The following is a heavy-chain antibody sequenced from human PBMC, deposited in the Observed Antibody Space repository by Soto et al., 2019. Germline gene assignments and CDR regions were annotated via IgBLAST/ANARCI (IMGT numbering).Heavy chain of an antibody. V-gene: IGHV4-34*01. D-gene: IGHD4-4*01. J-gene: IGHJ3*02. CDR3: ARDSTRRGDGDI. CDR2: INPSGST. CDR1: GGSFSVYY. Sequence: SDNLSVTCAIYGGSFSVYYSIWIRQSPGEGLEWVGEINPSGSTNYNPYLKSRLTPSVEASKNQFSLKLNSVTAADTAVYYCARDSTRRGDGDICGKVTTVT.